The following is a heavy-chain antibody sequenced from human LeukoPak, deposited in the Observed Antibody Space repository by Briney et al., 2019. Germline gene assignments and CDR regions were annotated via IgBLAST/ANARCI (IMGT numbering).Heavy chain of an antibody. J-gene: IGHJ4*02. Sequence: PGGSLRLSCAASGFTFSDYYMSWIRQAPGKGLEWVSYISSSSSYTNYADSVKGRFTISRDNAKNSLYLQMNSLRAEDTAIYYCAKDLTQYGYSTDYWGQGTLVTVSS. CDR3: AKDLTQYGYSTDY. CDR1: GFTFSDYY. V-gene: IGHV3-11*03. D-gene: IGHD5-18*01. CDR2: ISSSSSYT.